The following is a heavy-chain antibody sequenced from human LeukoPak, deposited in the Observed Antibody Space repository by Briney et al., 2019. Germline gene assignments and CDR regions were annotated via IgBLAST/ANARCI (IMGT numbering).Heavy chain of an antibody. J-gene: IGHJ6*02. D-gene: IGHD6-19*01. CDR3: ARVSVAVAGRVRYGMDV. V-gene: IGHV4-34*01. Sequence: PSETLSLTCAVYGGSFSGYYWSWIRQPPGKGLEWIGEINHSGSTNYNPSLKSRVPISVDTSKNQFSLKLSSVTAADTAVYYCARVSVAVAGRVRYGMDVWGQGTTVTVSS. CDR2: INHSGST. CDR1: GGSFSGYY.